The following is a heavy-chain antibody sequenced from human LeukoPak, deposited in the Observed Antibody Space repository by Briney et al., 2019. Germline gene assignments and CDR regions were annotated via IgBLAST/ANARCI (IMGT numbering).Heavy chain of an antibody. CDR2: ITGNGGNT. D-gene: IGHD6-13*01. CDR1: GFTFSSYA. V-gene: IGHV3-23*01. J-gene: IGHJ4*02. CDR3: AKGSGSSSWYRFDF. Sequence: GSLRLSCAASGFTFSSYAMSWVRRAPGKGLEWVSTITGNGGNTYYADSVKGRFTISRDNSKNTLYLQMDSLRAEDTAVYYCAKGSGSSSWYRFDFWGQGTLVTVSS.